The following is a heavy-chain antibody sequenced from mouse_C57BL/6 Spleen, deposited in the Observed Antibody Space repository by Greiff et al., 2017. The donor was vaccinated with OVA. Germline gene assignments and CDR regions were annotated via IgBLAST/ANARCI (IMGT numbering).Heavy chain of an antibody. V-gene: IGHV1-50*01. CDR3: ASAYYSNYVY. Sequence: QVQLQQPGAELVKPGASVKLSCKASGYTFTSYWMQWVKQRPGQGLEWIGEIDPSDSYTNYNQKFKGKATLTVDTSSSTAYMQLSSLTSEDSAVYYCASAYYSNYVYWGQSTTLTVSS. D-gene: IGHD2-5*01. J-gene: IGHJ2*01. CDR1: GYTFTSYW. CDR2: IDPSDSYT.